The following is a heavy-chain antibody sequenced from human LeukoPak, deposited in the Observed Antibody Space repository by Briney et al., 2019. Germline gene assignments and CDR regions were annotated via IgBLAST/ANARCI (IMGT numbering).Heavy chain of an antibody. CDR3: ARSGWHSSPLYYFDY. CDR1: GGSMRTYY. Sequence: PSETLSLTCTVSGGSMRTYYWSWIRQPPGKGLEWVGCIYYTGGTNYNPSLKSRITISVDTSKSQFSLRLSSVTAADTAVYYCARSGWHSSPLYYFDYWGQGTLVTVSS. V-gene: IGHV4-59*08. J-gene: IGHJ4*02. CDR2: IYYTGGT. D-gene: IGHD3-10*01.